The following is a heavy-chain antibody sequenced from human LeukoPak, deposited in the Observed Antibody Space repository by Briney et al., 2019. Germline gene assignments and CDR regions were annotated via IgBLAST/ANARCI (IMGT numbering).Heavy chain of an antibody. J-gene: IGHJ4*02. CDR2: ISYDGSNK. D-gene: IGHD2-2*01. V-gene: IGHV3-30*18. CDR1: GFIFSDYG. CDR3: AKDSDRCSGTSCYLDY. Sequence: GRSLRLSCAASGFIFSDYGMHWVRQAPGKGLDWVAVISYDGSNKYYADPVKGRFTISRDNSKITLYLQMNSLRAEDTAVYYCAKDSDRCSGTSCYLDYWGQGTLVTVSS.